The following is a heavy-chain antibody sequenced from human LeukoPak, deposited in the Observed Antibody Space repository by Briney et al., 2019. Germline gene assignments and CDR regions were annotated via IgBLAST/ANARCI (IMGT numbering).Heavy chain of an antibody. V-gene: IGHV3-21*01. CDR1: GFTFSSYN. CDR3: ARDVLELLGYGAFDI. D-gene: IGHD1-7*01. CDR2: ISSSSSYI. Sequence: KPGGSLRLSCAASGFTFSSYNMKWVRQAPGKGLEWVSSISSSSSYIYYADSMKGRFTISRDNAKNSLYLQMNSLRAEDTAVYYCARDVLELLGYGAFDIWGQGTMVTVSS. J-gene: IGHJ3*02.